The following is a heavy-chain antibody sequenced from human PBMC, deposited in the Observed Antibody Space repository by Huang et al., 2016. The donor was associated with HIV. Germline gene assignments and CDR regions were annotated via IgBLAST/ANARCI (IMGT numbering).Heavy chain of an antibody. Sequence: EVQLVESGGALVQPGGSLKLSCVVSGFDFSKYSMNWVRQAPGKGLEWVSDISGTSSNIYYADSVKGRLTNSRDKAKNSVFLQIRSLRAEDTALYYCARTEMEYYYGSSGYYPDYWGQGTQVTVSS. CDR2: ISGTSSNI. CDR1: GFDFSKYS. V-gene: IGHV3-48*01. J-gene: IGHJ4*02. D-gene: IGHD3-22*01. CDR3: ARTEMEYYYGSSGYYPDY.